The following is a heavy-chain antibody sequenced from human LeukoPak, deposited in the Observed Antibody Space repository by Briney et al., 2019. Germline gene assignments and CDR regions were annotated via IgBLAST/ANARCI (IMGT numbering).Heavy chain of an antibody. V-gene: IGHV1-58*01. CDR1: GFTFTSSA. Sequence: SVKVSCKASGFTFTSSAVQWVRQARGQRLEWIGWIVVGSGNTNYAQKFQGRVTITADESTSTAYMELSSLRSEDTAVYYCARPHRRYCSSTSCYARIYYYYGMDVWGQGTTVTVSS. D-gene: IGHD2-2*01. CDR2: IVVGSGNT. CDR3: ARPHRRYCSSTSCYARIYYYYGMDV. J-gene: IGHJ6*02.